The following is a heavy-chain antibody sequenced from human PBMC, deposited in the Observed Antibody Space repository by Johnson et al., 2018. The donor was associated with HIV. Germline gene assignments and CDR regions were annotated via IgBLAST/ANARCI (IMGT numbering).Heavy chain of an antibody. D-gene: IGHD5-18*01. V-gene: IGHV3-30*04. CDR1: GFTFSGYA. Sequence: QVQLVESGGGVVQPGRSLRLSCVGSGFTFSGYAMHWVRQAPGKGLEWVAVISYDGSNKYYADSVKGRFTISRDKSKNTMYLQMNSLRDEDTAVYHCAKERLLHDAFDFWGQGTMVTVSS. CDR2: ISYDGSNK. CDR3: AKERLLHDAFDF. J-gene: IGHJ3*01.